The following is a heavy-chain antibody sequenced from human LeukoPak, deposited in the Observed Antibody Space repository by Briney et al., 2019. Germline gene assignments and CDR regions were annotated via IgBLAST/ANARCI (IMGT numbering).Heavy chain of an antibody. Sequence: GGSLRLSCAASGFTFSDYYMSWIRQAPGKGLEWVSYISNSGNTIYCPDSVKGRFTISRDNAKNSLYLQMSSLRAEDTAVYYCARGGGYTSSWYLEAFDIWGQGTMVTVSS. CDR3: ARGGGYTSSWYLEAFDI. V-gene: IGHV3-11*04. D-gene: IGHD6-13*01. CDR1: GFTFSDYY. CDR2: ISNSGNTI. J-gene: IGHJ3*02.